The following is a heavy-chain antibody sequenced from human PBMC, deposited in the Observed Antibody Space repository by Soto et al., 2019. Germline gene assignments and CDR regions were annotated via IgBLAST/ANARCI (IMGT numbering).Heavy chain of an antibody. CDR1: GFTFSSYA. J-gene: IGHJ4*02. V-gene: IGHV3-23*01. CDR3: AKDEDFGVVIRAHFDY. D-gene: IGHD3-3*01. Sequence: GGSLRLSCAASGFTFSSYAMSWVRQAPGKGLEWVSAISGSGGSTYYADSVKGRFTISRDNSKNTLYLQMNSLRAEDTAVYYCAKDEDFGVVIRAHFDYWGQGTLVTVSS. CDR2: ISGSGGST.